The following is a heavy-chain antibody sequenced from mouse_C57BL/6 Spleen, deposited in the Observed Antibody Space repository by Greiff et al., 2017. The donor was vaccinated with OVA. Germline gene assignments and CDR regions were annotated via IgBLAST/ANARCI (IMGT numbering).Heavy chain of an antibody. CDR2: IYPGDGDT. Sequence: VQLQQSGAELVKPGASVKISCKASGYAFSSYWMNWVKQRPGKGLEWIGQIYPGDGDTNYNGKFKGKATLTADKSSSTAYMPLSSLTSEDSAVYFCARRGYSNPFYAMDYWGQGTSVTVSS. CDR3: ARRGYSNPFYAMDY. D-gene: IGHD2-5*01. V-gene: IGHV1-80*01. CDR1: GYAFSSYW. J-gene: IGHJ4*01.